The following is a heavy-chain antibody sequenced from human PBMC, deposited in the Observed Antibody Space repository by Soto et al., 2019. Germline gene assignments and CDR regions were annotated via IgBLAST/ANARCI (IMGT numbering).Heavy chain of an antibody. D-gene: IGHD3-22*01. V-gene: IGHV4-39*01. CDR2: IFYSGGT. CDR1: GDSISDSTYY. Sequence: QLQLQESGPGLVKPSETLSLTCTVSGDSISDSTYYWAWIRQPPGKGLEWIGSIFYSGGTFYNPSLKSRVPISVDRSKNQFSLRLSSVTAAAMAVYYCARQSTGYYSGWFHPWGQGTLVTVSS. J-gene: IGHJ5*02. CDR3: ARQSTGYYSGWFHP.